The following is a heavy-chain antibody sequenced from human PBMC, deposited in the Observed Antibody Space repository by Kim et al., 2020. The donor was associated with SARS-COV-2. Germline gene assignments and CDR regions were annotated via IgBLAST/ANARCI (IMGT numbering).Heavy chain of an antibody. CDR2: INTNTGNP. Sequence: ASVKVSCKASGYTFTSYAMNLVRQAPGQGLEWMGWINTNTGNPTYAQGFTGRFVFSLDTSVSTAYLQISSLKAEDTAVYYCARDRYSYGLNWFDPWGQGTLVTVSS. CDR3: ARDRYSYGLNWFDP. D-gene: IGHD5-18*01. J-gene: IGHJ5*02. V-gene: IGHV7-4-1*02. CDR1: GYTFTSYA.